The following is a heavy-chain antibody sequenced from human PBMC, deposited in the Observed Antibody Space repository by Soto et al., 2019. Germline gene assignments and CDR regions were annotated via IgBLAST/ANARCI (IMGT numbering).Heavy chain of an antibody. D-gene: IGHD1-26*01. Sequence: GGSLRLSCAASGFTFRSYAMSWIRQAPGKGLEWVSAISGSGGSTYYADSVKGRFTISRDNSKNTLYLQMNSLRAEDTAVYYCAKDEWEIYYFDYWGQGTLVTVSS. CDR2: ISGSGGST. V-gene: IGHV3-23*01. CDR1: GFTFRSYA. CDR3: AKDEWEIYYFDY. J-gene: IGHJ4*02.